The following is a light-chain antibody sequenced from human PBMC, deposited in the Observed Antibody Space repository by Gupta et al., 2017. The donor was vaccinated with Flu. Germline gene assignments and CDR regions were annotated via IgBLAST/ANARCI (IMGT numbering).Light chain of an antibody. CDR3: MQPTLWPPVT. CDR1: QSLVDSDGNTY. V-gene: IGKV2-30*01. CDR2: KVS. J-gene: IGKJ3*01. Sequence: TLGQPASITCRSSQSLVDSDGNTYLNWFQQRPGQSPRRLIYKVSNRDSGVPDRFSGSGSGTDFTLKISRVEAEDVGVYYCMQPTLWPPVTFGPGTKVDIK.